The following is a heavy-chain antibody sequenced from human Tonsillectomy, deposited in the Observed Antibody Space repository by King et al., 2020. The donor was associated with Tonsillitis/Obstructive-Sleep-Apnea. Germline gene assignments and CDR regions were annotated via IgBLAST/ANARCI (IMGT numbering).Heavy chain of an antibody. V-gene: IGHV3-33*01. D-gene: IGHD3-3*01. CDR2: IWYDGSNK. CDR3: ARGDDFWSGLLGSDY. Sequence: VQLVESGGGVVQPGRSLRLSCAASGFTFSSYGMHWVRQAPGKGLEWGAVIWYDGSNKYYADSVKGRFTISRDNSKNTLYLQMNSLRAEETAVYYCARGDDFWSGLLGSDYWGQGTLVTVPS. CDR1: GFTFSSYG. J-gene: IGHJ4*02.